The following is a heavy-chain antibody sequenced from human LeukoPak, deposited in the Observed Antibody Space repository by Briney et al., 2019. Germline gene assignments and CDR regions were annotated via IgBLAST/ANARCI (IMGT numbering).Heavy chain of an antibody. Sequence: SETLSLTCTVSGGSISSYYWSWIRQPPGKGLEWIGYIYYSGSTNYNPSLKSRVTISVDTSKNQFSLKLSSVTAADTAVYYCARGYCSGGSCYRDYYYYGMDVWGQGTTVTVSS. CDR3: ARGYCSGGSCYRDYYYYGMDV. CDR1: GGSISSYY. V-gene: IGHV4-59*01. CDR2: IYYSGST. J-gene: IGHJ6*02. D-gene: IGHD2-15*01.